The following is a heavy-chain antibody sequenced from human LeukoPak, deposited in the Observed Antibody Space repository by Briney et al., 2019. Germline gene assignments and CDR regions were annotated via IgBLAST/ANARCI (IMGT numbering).Heavy chain of an antibody. CDR1: GGSFSGYY. CDR3: ARVVWVTTLTFDY. Sequence: SETLSLTCAVYGGSFSGYYWSWIRQPPGKGLEWIGYIYYSGSTNYNPSLKSRVTISVDTSKNQFSLKLSSVTAADTAVYYCARVVWVTTLTFDYWGQGTLVTVSS. D-gene: IGHD4-17*01. J-gene: IGHJ4*02. CDR2: IYYSGST. V-gene: IGHV4-59*01.